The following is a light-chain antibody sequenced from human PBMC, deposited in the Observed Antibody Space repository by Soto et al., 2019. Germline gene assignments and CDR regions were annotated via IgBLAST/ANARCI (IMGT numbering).Light chain of an antibody. V-gene: IGLV2-23*02. J-gene: IGLJ3*02. CDR1: SSDVGGSNL. CDR3: CSYANRRGL. Sequence: QSVLTQPASVSGSPGQSITISCTGSSSDVGGSNLVSWYQQHPGKAPKLIIYEVSQRPSGVSNRFSGSKSGNTASLTISGLQADDGGDYYCCSYANRRGLFGAGTKLTVL. CDR2: EVS.